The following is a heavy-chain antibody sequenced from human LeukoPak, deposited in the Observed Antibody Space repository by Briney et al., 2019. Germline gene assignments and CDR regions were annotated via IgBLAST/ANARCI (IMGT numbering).Heavy chain of an antibody. J-gene: IGHJ5*02. V-gene: IGHV1-18*01. D-gene: IGHD2-2*01. CDR1: GYTFTSYG. CDR3: ARVRLVVVPAANWFDP. CDR2: ISAYNGNT. Sequence: GASVKVSCKASGYTFTSYGISWVRQAPGQGLEWIGWISAYNGNTNYAQKLQGRVTMTPDTSTSTAYMELRSLRSDDTAVYYCARVRLVVVPAANWFDPWGQGTLVTVSS.